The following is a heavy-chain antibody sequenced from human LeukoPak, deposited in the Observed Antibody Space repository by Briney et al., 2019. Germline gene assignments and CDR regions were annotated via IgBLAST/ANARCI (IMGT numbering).Heavy chain of an antibody. J-gene: IGHJ4*02. D-gene: IGHD6-19*01. CDR3: ARDFGTTGWHTFDY. CDR2: TYYRSKWYN. V-gene: IGHV6-1*01. CDR1: GDSVSSKNGA. Sequence: SQTLSLTCVVSGDSVSSKNGAWNWIRQSPSRGLEWLGRTYYRSKWYNDYAESMEGRMSISQDTSKNQYSLHLNSVTPDDTAVYYCARDFGTTGWHTFDYWGQGTLVTVSS.